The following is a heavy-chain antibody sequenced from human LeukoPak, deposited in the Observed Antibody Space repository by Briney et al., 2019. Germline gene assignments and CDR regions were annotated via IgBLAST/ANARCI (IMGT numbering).Heavy chain of an antibody. Sequence: ASVKVSCKASGGTFSSYAISWVRQAPGQGLEWMGGIIPIFGTANYAQKFQGRVTITADESTSTAYMELSSLRSEDTALYYCAKDISSDDGEPLFDYWGQGTLVTVSS. CDR1: GGTFSSYA. CDR3: AKDISSDDGEPLFDY. J-gene: IGHJ4*02. D-gene: IGHD4-17*01. V-gene: IGHV1-69*13. CDR2: IIPIFGTA.